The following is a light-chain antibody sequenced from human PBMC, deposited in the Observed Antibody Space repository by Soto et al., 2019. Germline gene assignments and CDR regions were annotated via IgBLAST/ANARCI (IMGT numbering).Light chain of an antibody. Sequence: QSVLTQPPSASGTPGQRVTISCSGSSSNIGSNTVNWYQQLPGTAPKLLIYSNNQRPSGVPDRFSGSKSGTSASLAISGLQSEDEADYYCAAWDDRLNGRVFGGGTKVTV. CDR2: SNN. CDR1: SSNIGSNT. CDR3: AAWDDRLNGRV. V-gene: IGLV1-44*01. J-gene: IGLJ3*02.